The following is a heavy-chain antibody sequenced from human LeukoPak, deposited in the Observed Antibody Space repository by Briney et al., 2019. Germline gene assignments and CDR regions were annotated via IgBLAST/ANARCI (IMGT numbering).Heavy chain of an antibody. D-gene: IGHD6-6*01. V-gene: IGHV1-2*02. CDR1: GYTFTGYY. J-gene: IGHJ3*02. CDR3: NAYSSSPDDAFDI. Sequence: ASVKVSCKASGYTFTGYYMHWVRQAPGQGLEWMGWINPNSGGTNYAQKFQGRVTMTRDTSISTAYMELCRLRSDDTAVYYCNAYSSSPDDAFDIWGQGTMVTVSS. CDR2: INPNSGGT.